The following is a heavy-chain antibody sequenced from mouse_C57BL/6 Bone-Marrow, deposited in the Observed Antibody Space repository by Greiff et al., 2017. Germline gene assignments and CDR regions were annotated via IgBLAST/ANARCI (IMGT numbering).Heavy chain of an antibody. CDR2: ISGGGGNT. J-gene: IGHJ3*01. CDR1: GFTFSSYT. Sequence: EVQLQESGGGLVKPGGSLKLSCAASGFTFSSYTMSWVRQTPEKRLEWVATISGGGGNTYYPDSVKGRFTISRDNAKNTLYLQMSSLRSEDTALYYCARHEIYYDYDGRFAYWGQGTLVTVSA. CDR3: ARHEIYYDYDGRFAY. D-gene: IGHD2-4*01. V-gene: IGHV5-9*01.